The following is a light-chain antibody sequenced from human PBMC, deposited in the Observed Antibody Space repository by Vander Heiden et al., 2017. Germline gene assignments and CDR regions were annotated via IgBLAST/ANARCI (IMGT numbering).Light chain of an antibody. J-gene: IGKJ5*01. V-gene: IGKV2-28*01. CDR1: QSLLHSNGYNY. Sequence: EIAMTHSPLPLPVTPGEPASISCRSSQSLLHSNGYNYLDWYLQKPGQSPQLLIYLGSNRASGVPDRFSGSGSGTDFTLKISRVEAEDVGVYYCRQALQTPRTFAQEARLEIK. CDR2: LGS. CDR3: RQALQTPRT.